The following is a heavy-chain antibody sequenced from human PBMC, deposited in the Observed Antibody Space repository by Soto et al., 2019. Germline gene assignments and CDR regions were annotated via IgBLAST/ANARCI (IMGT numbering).Heavy chain of an antibody. CDR3: ARRPWLSGDYDY. CDR2: IYPADSET. D-gene: IGHD3-22*01. CDR1: GYSFFSHW. J-gene: IGHJ4*02. Sequence: EVQLVQSGAEVKKPGESLKISCKGSGYSFFSHWIGWVRQMPGKGLEWVGIIYPADSETRYSPSFQGQVTISVDKSINTAYLQWSSLKASDTAMYYCARRPWLSGDYDYWGQGTLVTVSS. V-gene: IGHV5-51*01.